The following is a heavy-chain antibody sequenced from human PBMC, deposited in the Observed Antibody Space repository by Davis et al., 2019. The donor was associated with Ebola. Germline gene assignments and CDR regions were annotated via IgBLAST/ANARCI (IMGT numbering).Heavy chain of an antibody. D-gene: IGHD3-22*01. Sequence: PGGSLRLSCAVYGGSFSGYYWSWIRQPPGKGLEWIGEINHSGSTNYNPSLKSRVTISVDTSKNQFSLKLSSVTAADTAVYYCARDKWYYYDSSGFDYWGQGTLVTVSS. J-gene: IGHJ4*02. CDR3: ARDKWYYYDSSGFDY. CDR1: GGSFSGYY. CDR2: INHSGST. V-gene: IGHV4-34*01.